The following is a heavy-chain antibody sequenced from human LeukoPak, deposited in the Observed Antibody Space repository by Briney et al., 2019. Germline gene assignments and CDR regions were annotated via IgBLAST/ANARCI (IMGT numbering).Heavy chain of an antibody. CDR1: GDSISSSIYY. CDR3: ATIGRVSIFGVVT. D-gene: IGHD3-3*02. Sequence: SETLSLTCTVSGDSISSSIYYWGWIRQPPGKGLEWIGNIFYTGSTYYNPSLKGRVTISVDTSKNQFSVQLNSVTAADTAVYYCATIGRVSIFGVVTWGQGTLVTVSS. V-gene: IGHV4-39*07. J-gene: IGHJ4*02. CDR2: IFYTGST.